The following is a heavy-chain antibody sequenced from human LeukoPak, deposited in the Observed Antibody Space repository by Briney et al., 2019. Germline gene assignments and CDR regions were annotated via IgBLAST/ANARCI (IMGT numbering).Heavy chain of an antibody. CDR1: GFTFSNAW. J-gene: IGHJ4*02. CDR3: TTEEARIGIAVAGAFDY. Sequence: GGSLRLSCAASGFTFSNAWMSWVRQAPGKGLEWVGRIKSKTDGGTTDYAAPVKGRFTISRDDSKNTLYLQMKSLKTEDTAVYYCTTEEARIGIAVAGAFDYWGQGTLVTVSS. V-gene: IGHV3-15*01. CDR2: IKSKTDGGTT. D-gene: IGHD6-19*01.